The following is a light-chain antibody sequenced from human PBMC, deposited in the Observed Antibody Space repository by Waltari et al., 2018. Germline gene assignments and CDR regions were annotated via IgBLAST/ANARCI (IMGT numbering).Light chain of an antibody. V-gene: IGKV1-12*01. CDR1: QGIINW. CDR3: QQANSFPLT. CDR2: AAS. J-gene: IGKJ4*01. Sequence: DIQLTQSPSSVPASVGDRVTITCRASQGIINWLAWYQQKPGKAPKFLIYAASTLQSGVPSRFSGSGTVTEFTLTISSLHPEDFATYYCQQANSFPLTFGGGTKVEIK.